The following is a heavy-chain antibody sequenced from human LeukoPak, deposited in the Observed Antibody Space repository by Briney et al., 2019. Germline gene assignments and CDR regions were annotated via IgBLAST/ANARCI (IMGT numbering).Heavy chain of an antibody. D-gene: IGHD6-6*01. V-gene: IGHV3-21*01. J-gene: IGHJ4*02. CDR2: VSSSSSYI. CDR1: GFSFSSYR. CDR3: ARDQYSSSCLDY. Sequence: PGGSLRLSCAASGFSFSSYRMNWVRQAPGKGLEWVSSVSSSSSYIYYADSVKGRFTISRDNAKNSLYLQMNSVRAEDTAVYYCARDQYSSSCLDYWGQGTLVTVSS.